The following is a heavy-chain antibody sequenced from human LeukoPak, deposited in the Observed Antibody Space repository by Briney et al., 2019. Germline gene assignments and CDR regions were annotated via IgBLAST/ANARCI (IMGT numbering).Heavy chain of an antibody. J-gene: IGHJ3*02. CDR2: ISLSDSI. Sequence: GGSLRLSCAASGFTFSNYWMSWVRQAPGKGLEWVSLISLSDSIFYADSVKGRFTISRDNSKSTVHLQMDGLRVDDTAVYYCAKVATPNTLDALDIWGQGTMVTVSS. CDR1: GFTFSNYW. V-gene: IGHV3-23*01. CDR3: AKVATPNTLDALDI. D-gene: IGHD1/OR15-1a*01.